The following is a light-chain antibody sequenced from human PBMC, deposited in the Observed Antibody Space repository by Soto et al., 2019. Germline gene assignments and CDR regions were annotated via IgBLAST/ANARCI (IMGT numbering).Light chain of an antibody. CDR3: SSYTRSSTLV. CDR2: DVS. V-gene: IGLV2-14*01. J-gene: IGLJ2*01. Sequence: QSALTQPASVSGSPGQAITISCTGTSRDVGGYNYVSWYQQHTCKAPKLMIYDVSNRPSGVSNRCPGSKSGKTASLPISGLQAEDEADYYCSSYTRSSTLVCVGGTKLTVL. CDR1: SRDVGGYNY.